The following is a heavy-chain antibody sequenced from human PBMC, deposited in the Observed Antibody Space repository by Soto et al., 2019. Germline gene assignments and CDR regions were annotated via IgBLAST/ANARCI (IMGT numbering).Heavy chain of an antibody. CDR2: IIPIFGTA. Sequence: QVQLVQSGAEVKKPGSPVKVSCKASGATFSSYAITWVRQSPGQGLEWMGGIIPIFGTANYAQKFQGRVTITADKSTSPAYMELRSLRSEDTAVYYCARVGQQLAFDPWGQGTLVTVSS. D-gene: IGHD6-13*01. CDR1: GATFSSYA. CDR3: ARVGQQLAFDP. J-gene: IGHJ5*02. V-gene: IGHV1-69*06.